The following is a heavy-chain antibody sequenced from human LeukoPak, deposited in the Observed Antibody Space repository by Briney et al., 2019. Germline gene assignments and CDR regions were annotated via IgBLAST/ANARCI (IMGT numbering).Heavy chain of an antibody. Sequence: SETLSLTCSVSGGPITRSAYYWVWVRQSPGRGLEWLGCIYSNGDTYYNLSFESRVTIAIETSKNQFSLKMTSVTAADTAVYFCTSRGFRLPLDAFDVWGQGTRVAVSS. CDR2: IYSNGDT. D-gene: IGHD5-24*01. CDR1: GGPITRSAYY. CDR3: TSRGFRLPLDAFDV. J-gene: IGHJ3*01. V-gene: IGHV4-39*01.